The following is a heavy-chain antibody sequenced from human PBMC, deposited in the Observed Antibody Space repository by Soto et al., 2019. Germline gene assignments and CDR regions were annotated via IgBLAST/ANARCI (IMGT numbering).Heavy chain of an antibody. CDR1: GGTFSSYA. J-gene: IGHJ6*02. CDR2: IIPIFGTA. CDR3: ARERETDFWSGYYTSPYYYYGMDV. D-gene: IGHD3-3*01. V-gene: IGHV1-69*13. Sequence: SVKVSCKASGGTFSSYAISWVRQAPGQGLEWIGGIIPIFGTANYAQKFQGRVTITADESTSTAYMELCSLRSEDTAVYYCARERETDFWSGYYTSPYYYYGMDVWGQGPRSPSP.